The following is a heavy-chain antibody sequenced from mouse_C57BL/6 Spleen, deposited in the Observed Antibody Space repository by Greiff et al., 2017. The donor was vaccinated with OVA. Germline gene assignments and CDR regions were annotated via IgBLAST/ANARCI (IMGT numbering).Heavy chain of an antibody. Sequence: QVQLQQPGAELVKPGASVKLSCKASGYTFTSYWMQWVKQRPGQGLEWIGELDPSDSYTNYNQKLKGQATLTVDTSSSTAYRQLSSLTSEDSAVYYCARRGFYYYGSSPFAYWGQGTLVTVSA. V-gene: IGHV1-50*01. CDR2: LDPSDSYT. CDR1: GYTFTSYW. D-gene: IGHD1-1*01. CDR3: ARRGFYYYGSSPFAY. J-gene: IGHJ3*01.